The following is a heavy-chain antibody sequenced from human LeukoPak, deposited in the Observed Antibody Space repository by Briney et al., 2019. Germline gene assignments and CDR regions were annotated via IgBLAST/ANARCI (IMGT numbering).Heavy chain of an antibody. D-gene: IGHD3-22*01. CDR2: IIPIFGTA. CDR3: AKYSLYYDSSGRHAFDI. Sequence: GSSVKVSCKASGGTFSSYAISWVRQAPGQGLEWMGGIIPIFGTANYAQKFQGRVTITTDESTSTAYVELSSLRSEDTAVYYCAKYSLYYDSSGRHAFDIWGQGTMVTVSS. CDR1: GGTFSSYA. V-gene: IGHV1-69*05. J-gene: IGHJ3*02.